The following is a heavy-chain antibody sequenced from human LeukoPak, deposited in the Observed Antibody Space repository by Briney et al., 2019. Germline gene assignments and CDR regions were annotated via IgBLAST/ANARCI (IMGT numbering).Heavy chain of an antibody. V-gene: IGHV3-9*01. D-gene: IGHD3-10*01. CDR1: GFTFDDYA. CDR2: ISWNSGSI. J-gene: IGHJ4*02. Sequence: GRSLRLSCAASGFTFDDYAMHWVRQAPGKGLEWVSGISWNSGSIGYADSVKGRFTISRDNAKNSLYLQMNSLRAEDTALYYCAKDRAMVRGVIVDHWGQGTLVTVSS. CDR3: AKDRAMVRGVIVDH.